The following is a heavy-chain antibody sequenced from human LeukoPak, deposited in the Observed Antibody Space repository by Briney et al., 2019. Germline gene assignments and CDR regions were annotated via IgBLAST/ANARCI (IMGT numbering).Heavy chain of an antibody. CDR2: INPNSGGT. CDR3: AFSRYYLQGSYYYMDV. Sequence: GASVKVSCKASGYTFTGYYMHWVRQAPGQGLEWMGWINPNSGGTNYAQKLQGRVTMTTDTSTSTAYMELRSLRSDDTAVYYCAFSRYYLQGSYYYMDVWGKGTTVTVSS. D-gene: IGHD2/OR15-2a*01. V-gene: IGHV1-2*02. CDR1: GYTFTGYY. J-gene: IGHJ6*03.